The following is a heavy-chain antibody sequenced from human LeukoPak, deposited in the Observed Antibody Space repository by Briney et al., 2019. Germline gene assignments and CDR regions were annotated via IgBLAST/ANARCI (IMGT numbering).Heavy chain of an antibody. CDR2: IIPIFGTA. CDR1: GYTFTGYY. J-gene: IGHJ6*02. CDR3: ARAQWELLTSPYYYGMGV. Sequence: SVKVSCKASGYTFTGYYMHWVRQAPGQGLEWMGGIIPIFGTANYAQKFQGRVTITADESTSTAYMELSSLRSEDTAVYYCARAQWELLTSPYYYGMGVWGQGTTVTVSS. V-gene: IGHV1-69*13. D-gene: IGHD1-26*01.